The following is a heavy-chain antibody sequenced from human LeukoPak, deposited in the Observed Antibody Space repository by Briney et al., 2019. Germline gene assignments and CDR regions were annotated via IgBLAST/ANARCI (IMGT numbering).Heavy chain of an antibody. Sequence: SVKLSCKASGRTFSSYAISWVRQAPGQRLEWKGGIIPIFGTANYAQKFQGRVTITTDESTSTAYMELSSLRSEDTAVYYCARDLDYNIFSLDYWGQGTLVTVSS. J-gene: IGHJ4*02. CDR1: GRTFSSYA. CDR3: ARDLDYNIFSLDY. CDR2: IIPIFGTA. D-gene: IGHD3-9*01. V-gene: IGHV1-69*05.